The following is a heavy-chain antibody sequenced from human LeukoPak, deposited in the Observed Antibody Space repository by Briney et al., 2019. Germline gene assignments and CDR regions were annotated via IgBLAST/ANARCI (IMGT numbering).Heavy chain of an antibody. Sequence: SETLSLTCTVSGGSISSGGYYWSWIRQPPGKGLEWIGYIYHSGSTYYNPSLKSRVTISVDRSKNQFSLKLSSVTAADTAVYYCARDRDTATSHYWGQGTLVTVSS. D-gene: IGHD5-18*01. CDR2: IYHSGST. V-gene: IGHV4-30-2*01. J-gene: IGHJ4*02. CDR3: ARDRDTATSHY. CDR1: GGSISSGGYY.